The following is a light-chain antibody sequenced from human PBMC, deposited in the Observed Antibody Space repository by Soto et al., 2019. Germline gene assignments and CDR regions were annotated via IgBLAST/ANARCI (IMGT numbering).Light chain of an antibody. CDR1: SSDVGGYKY. J-gene: IGLJ2*01. CDR2: EVN. CDR3: SSYAGRNIVL. Sequence: QSALTQPPSASGSPGQSVTIACTGTSSDVGGYKYVSWYQQHPGKAPKLMIYEVNKRPSWVPDRFSGSKSGHTASLTVSGLQADDEADYYCSSYAGRNIVLFGGGTKLTVL. V-gene: IGLV2-8*01.